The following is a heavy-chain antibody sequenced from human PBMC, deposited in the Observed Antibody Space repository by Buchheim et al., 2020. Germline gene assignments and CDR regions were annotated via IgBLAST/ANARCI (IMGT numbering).Heavy chain of an antibody. J-gene: IGHJ4*02. CDR1: GGSISSSSYY. CDR3: ARGGTTVVPIDY. CDR2: IYYSGST. V-gene: IGHV4-39*01. Sequence: QLQLQESGPGLVKPSATLSLTCTVSGGSISSSSYYWGWIRPPPGKGLEWIGSIYYSGSTDYNPSLQSRVTISVATSTNQFSRKLSSVTAADTAVYYWARGGTTVVPIDYWGQGTL. D-gene: IGHD4-23*01.